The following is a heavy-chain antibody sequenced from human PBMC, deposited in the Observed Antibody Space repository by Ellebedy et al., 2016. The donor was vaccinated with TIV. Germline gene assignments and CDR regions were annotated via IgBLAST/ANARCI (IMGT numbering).Heavy chain of an antibody. J-gene: IGHJ4*02. D-gene: IGHD5-24*01. Sequence: ASVKVSXXASGYTFTGYYMHWVRQAPGQGLEWMGIINPSGGSTSYAQKFQGRVTMTRDTSTSTVYMELSSLRSEDTAVYYCASGEMATIYFDYWGQGTLVTVSS. V-gene: IGHV1-46*01. CDR3: ASGEMATIYFDY. CDR1: GYTFTGYY. CDR2: INPSGGST.